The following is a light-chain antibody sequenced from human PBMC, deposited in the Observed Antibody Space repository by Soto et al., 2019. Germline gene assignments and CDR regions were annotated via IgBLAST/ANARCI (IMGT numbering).Light chain of an antibody. CDR2: WAS. J-gene: IGKJ1*01. CDR3: QQYYSVPPT. Sequence: DIVMTQSPDSLAVSLGERATINCKSSQSVLYSSNNENSLAWYQQKPGQPPKLLIYWASTRESGVLDRFSGGGSGTDFTLTISSLQAEDVAVYYCQQYYSVPPTFGQGTKVEI. V-gene: IGKV4-1*01. CDR1: QSVLYSSNNENS.